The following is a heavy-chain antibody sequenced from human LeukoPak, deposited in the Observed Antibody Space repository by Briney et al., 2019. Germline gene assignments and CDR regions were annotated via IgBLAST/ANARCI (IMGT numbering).Heavy chain of an antibody. D-gene: IGHD3-3*01. V-gene: IGHV1-18*01. Sequence: ASVKVSCKAYGYTFTSYGISWVRQAPGQGLEWMGWISAYNGNTNYAQKVQGRVTMTTDTSTSTAYMELRSLRSDDTAVYYCARAPTNDFWSAYYDYWGQGTLVTVSS. CDR3: ARAPTNDFWSAYYDY. CDR1: GYTFTSYG. CDR2: ISAYNGNT. J-gene: IGHJ4*02.